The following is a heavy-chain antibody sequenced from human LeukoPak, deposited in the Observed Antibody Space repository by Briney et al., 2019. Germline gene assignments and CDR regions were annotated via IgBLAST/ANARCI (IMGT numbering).Heavy chain of an antibody. J-gene: IGHJ5*02. CDR1: GFTFSSYA. V-gene: IGHV3-23*01. Sequence: GGSLRLSCAASGFTFSSYAIRWVRQAPGKGLEWGAAISGSGGTTSYADSVKGRFTIFRDNPKNTLYLQMNSLRAEETAVYCCANQASRFLEWLSNWFDPWGQGALVTVSS. CDR3: ANQASRFLEWLSNWFDP. D-gene: IGHD3-3*01. CDR2: ISGSGGTT.